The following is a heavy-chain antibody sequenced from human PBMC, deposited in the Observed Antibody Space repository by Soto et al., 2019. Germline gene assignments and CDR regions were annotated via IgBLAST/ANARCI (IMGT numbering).Heavy chain of an antibody. J-gene: IGHJ1*01. CDR3: AKGVVVTTTYFHY. V-gene: IGHV3-30*18. CDR1: GFTFSTYG. CDR2: ISYDEINK. D-gene: IGHD2-21*02. Sequence: GGSLRLSCAASGFTFSTYGMHWVRQAPGKGLEWVAVISYDEINKCYADSVKGRFTISRDNSKNTLYLQMNSLGPEDTALYYCAKGVVVTTTYFHYWGQGTLVTVSS.